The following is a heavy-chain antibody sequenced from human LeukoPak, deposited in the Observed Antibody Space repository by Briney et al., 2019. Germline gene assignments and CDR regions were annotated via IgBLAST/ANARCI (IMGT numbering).Heavy chain of an antibody. CDR1: GYSFTSYW. V-gene: IGHV5-51*01. J-gene: IGHJ5*02. Sequence: GESLKISCKGSGYSFTSYWIGWVRQMPGKGLEWMGIIYPGGSDTRYSPSFQGQVTISADKSISTAYLQWSSLKASDTAMYYCARHAAGYCSGGSCHLTYNWFDPWGQGTLVTVSS. CDR3: ARHAAGYCSGGSCHLTYNWFDP. CDR2: IYPGGSDT. D-gene: IGHD2-15*01.